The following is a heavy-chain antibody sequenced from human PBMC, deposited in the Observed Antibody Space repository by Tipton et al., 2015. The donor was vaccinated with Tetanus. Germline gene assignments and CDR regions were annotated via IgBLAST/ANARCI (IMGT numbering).Heavy chain of an antibody. Sequence: SLRLSCAASGFTFHDYAIHWVRQVPGKGLEWVAAISGNDGNKVYADSVRGRFTISRDNAKNSLYLLMDSLRAEDAAVYYCARDQIVEQATRDHDYGVDVWGQGTTVTVSS. J-gene: IGHJ6*02. CDR1: GFTFHDYA. V-gene: IGHV3-9*01. D-gene: IGHD3-22*01. CDR2: ISGNDGNK. CDR3: ARDQIVEQATRDHDYGVDV.